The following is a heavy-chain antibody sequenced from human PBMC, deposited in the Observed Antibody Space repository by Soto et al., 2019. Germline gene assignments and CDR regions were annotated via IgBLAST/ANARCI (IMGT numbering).Heavy chain of an antibody. CDR1: GFTFNTYA. D-gene: IGHD6-25*01. J-gene: IGHJ4*02. V-gene: IGHV3-23*01. Sequence: EVQLLESGGGLVQPGGSLRLSCAASGFTFNTYAMNWVRQAPGKGLEWVASISGSGGTINYADSVKGRFTTSRDTSKNTLYLQMNSLSAEDTAVYYCAKDSAAATYYFDYWGQGALVTVSS. CDR3: AKDSAAATYYFDY. CDR2: ISGSGGTI.